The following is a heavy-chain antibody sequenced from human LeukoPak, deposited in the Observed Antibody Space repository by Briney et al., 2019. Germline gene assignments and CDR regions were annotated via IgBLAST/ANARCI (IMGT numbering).Heavy chain of an antibody. CDR2: VSSRGAT. V-gene: IGHV4-59*01. D-gene: IGHD2-2*01. J-gene: IGHJ4*02. Sequence: SETLSLTCTVSGASISDYYWSWIRQSPTRGLEWIGYVSSRGATNNNPSLKSRVTTSAHTSENQLSLKLTSVTAADTAVYYCARAQKTMLSRAVYFFDFWGQGLLVTVSS. CDR1: GASISDYY. CDR3: ARAQKTMLSRAVYFFDF.